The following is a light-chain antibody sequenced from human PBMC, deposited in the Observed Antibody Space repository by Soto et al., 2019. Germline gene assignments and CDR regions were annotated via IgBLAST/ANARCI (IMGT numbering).Light chain of an antibody. V-gene: IGLV2-23*01. Sequence: QSALTQPASVSGSPGQSITISCTGTSSDVGSYNLVSWYQQHPGKAPKLMIYEGSNRPSRVSNRFSGSKSGNTASLTISRLQAEFAAACYCCSFASSRSLVLGERTKRTV. CDR1: SSDVGSYNL. J-gene: IGLJ2*01. CDR3: CSFASSRSLV. CDR2: EGS.